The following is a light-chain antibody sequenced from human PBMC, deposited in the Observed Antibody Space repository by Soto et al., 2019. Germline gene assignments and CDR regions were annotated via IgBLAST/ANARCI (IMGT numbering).Light chain of an antibody. CDR3: HQRQSWPRT. Sequence: EIVLTQSPATLSLSPGERATLSCRASQSVSSYLAWYQQKPGQAPRLLIYDASNRATGIPARFSGSGSGTDFTLTISSLEPEDFALYYCHQRQSWPRTFGQGTRWIS. J-gene: IGKJ1*01. V-gene: IGKV3-11*01. CDR2: DAS. CDR1: QSVSSY.